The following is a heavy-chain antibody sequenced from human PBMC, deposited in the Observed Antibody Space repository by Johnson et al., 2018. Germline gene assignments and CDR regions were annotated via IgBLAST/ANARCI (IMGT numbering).Heavy chain of an antibody. D-gene: IGHD3-10*01. V-gene: IGHV1-69*01. Sequence: QVQLVQSGAEVKKXGSSXKVXCKTSGGTFSSYAISWVRQAPGQGLVWMGGIMTIFGTPNYAQKFQGRVTITADESTSTAYMELSSLRYEDTAVYYCAKGGSTMVRGVYYYGMDVWGQCTTVTVSS. CDR2: IMTIFGTP. CDR1: GGTFSSYA. J-gene: IGHJ6*02. CDR3: AKGGSTMVRGVYYYGMDV.